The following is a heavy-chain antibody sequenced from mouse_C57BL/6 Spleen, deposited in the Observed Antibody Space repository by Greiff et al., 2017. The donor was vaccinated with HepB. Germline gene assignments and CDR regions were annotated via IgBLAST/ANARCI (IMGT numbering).Heavy chain of an antibody. Sequence: EVKLMESGGGLVKPGGSLKLSCAASGFTFSDYGMHWVRQAPEKGLEWVAYISSGSSTIYYADTVKGRFTISRDNAKNTLFLQMTSLRSEDTAMYYCARRMVITTVVAPYYAMDYWGQGTSVTVSS. D-gene: IGHD1-1*01. CDR2: ISSGSSTI. CDR3: ARRMVITTVVAPYYAMDY. V-gene: IGHV5-17*01. J-gene: IGHJ4*01. CDR1: GFTFSDYG.